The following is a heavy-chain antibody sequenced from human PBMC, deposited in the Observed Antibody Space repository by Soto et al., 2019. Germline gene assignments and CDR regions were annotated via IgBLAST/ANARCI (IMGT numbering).Heavy chain of an antibody. CDR3: GTFPVAHCGGNCYIDF. CDR2: ISAGSHYT. D-gene: IGHD2-21*02. V-gene: IGHV3-21*03. CDR1: GFNFGAFS. Sequence: KPGGSLRLSCVASGFNFGAFSVTWVRQIPGKGLQWVSSISAGSHYTFYAESIKGRFLISRDNAKKSLYLEMNSLRAEDTGVYHCGTFPVAHCGGNCYIDFWGPGTMVTVSS. J-gene: IGHJ4*02.